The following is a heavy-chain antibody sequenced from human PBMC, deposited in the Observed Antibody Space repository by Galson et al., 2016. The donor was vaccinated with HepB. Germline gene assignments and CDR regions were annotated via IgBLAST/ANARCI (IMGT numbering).Heavy chain of an antibody. D-gene: IGHD2-2*01. CDR3: EREGSVTSFVDS. Sequence: SVKVSCKASGYTFTSYKIHWVRQAPGQGLEWMGIINPSGGSTSYAQKFQGRIAMTRDTSTSTVYMELSSLRSEDSAVYYCEREGSVTSFVDSWGQGAVVTVSS. CDR2: INPSGGST. V-gene: IGHV1-46*01. CDR1: GYTFTSYK. J-gene: IGHJ4*02.